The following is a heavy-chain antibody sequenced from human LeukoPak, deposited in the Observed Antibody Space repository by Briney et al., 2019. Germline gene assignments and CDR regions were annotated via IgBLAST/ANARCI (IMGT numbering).Heavy chain of an antibody. J-gene: IGHJ5*02. CDR1: GGSFSGYY. D-gene: IGHD5-24*01. V-gene: IGHV4-34*01. CDR2: INHSGIA. CDR3: AKGARWTRNWFDP. Sequence: SETLSLTCGVSGGSFSGYYWSWIRQPPGKGLEWIGEINHSGIANYNPSLKSRVTISIDMSRNRFSLKLSSVTAADTAVYYCAKGARWTRNWFDPWGQGTLVTVSS.